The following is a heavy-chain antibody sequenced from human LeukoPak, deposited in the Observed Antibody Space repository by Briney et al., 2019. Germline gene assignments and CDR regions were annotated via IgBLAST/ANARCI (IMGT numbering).Heavy chain of an antibody. CDR1: GFTFSDYY. D-gene: IGHD3-10*01. CDR2: ISSSGSTI. V-gene: IGHV3-11*01. CDR3: ARGGTYYYGSGSHRYFDY. J-gene: IGHJ4*02. Sequence: GGSLRLSCAASGFTFSDYYMSWIRQAPGKGLEGVSYISSSGSTIYYADSVKGRFTISRDNAKNSLYLQMNSLRAEDTAVYYCARGGTYYYGSGSHRYFDYWGQGTLVTVSS.